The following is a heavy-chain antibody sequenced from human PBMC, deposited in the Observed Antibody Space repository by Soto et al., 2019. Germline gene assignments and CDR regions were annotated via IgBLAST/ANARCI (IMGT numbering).Heavy chain of an antibody. CDR1: GFTFSIYS. Sequence: GGSLRLCCAASGFTFSIYSMNWVRQAPGKGLEWVSYISSSTIYYADSVKGRFTISRDNAKNSLYLQMNSLRDEDTAVYYCARDLGAAASDYWGQGTLVTVSS. V-gene: IGHV3-48*02. CDR3: ARDLGAAASDY. CDR2: ISSSTI. D-gene: IGHD6-13*01. J-gene: IGHJ4*02.